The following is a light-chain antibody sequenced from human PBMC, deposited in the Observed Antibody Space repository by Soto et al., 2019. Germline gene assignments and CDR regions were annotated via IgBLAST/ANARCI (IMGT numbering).Light chain of an antibody. V-gene: IGKV1-5*01. CDR2: DVS. Sequence: DIQLTQSPSFLSASIGDRVTITCRASQSISGWLAWYQQKPGKAPKLLIYDVSSLESGVPSRFSGSGSGTEFTLAISSLQPDDFATYYCQQYNSYPWTF. CDR1: QSISGW. CDR3: QQYNSYPWT. J-gene: IGKJ1*01.